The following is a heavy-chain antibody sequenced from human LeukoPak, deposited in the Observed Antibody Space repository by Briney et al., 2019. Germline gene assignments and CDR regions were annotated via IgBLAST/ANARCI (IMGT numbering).Heavy chain of an antibody. CDR2: INAGNGNT. D-gene: IGHD6-19*01. J-gene: IGHJ4*02. Sequence: ASVKVSCKASGYTFTSYAMHWVRQAPGQRLEWMGWINAGNGNTKYSQKFQGRVTMTEDTSTDTAYMELSSLRSEDTAVYYCATKDSGWYSRLDYWGQGTLVTVSS. V-gene: IGHV1-3*01. CDR1: GYTFTSYA. CDR3: ATKDSGWYSRLDY.